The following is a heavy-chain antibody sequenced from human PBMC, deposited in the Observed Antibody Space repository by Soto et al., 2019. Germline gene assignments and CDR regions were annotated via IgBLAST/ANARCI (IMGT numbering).Heavy chain of an antibody. CDR3: ARALGRRGYSGYDPYFDY. Sequence: SETLSLTCTVSGGSISSYYWSWIRQPPGKGLEWIGYIYYSGSTNYNPSLKSRVTISVDTSKNQFSLKLSSVTAADTAVYYCARALGRRGYSGYDPYFDYWGQGTLVTGLL. CDR1: GGSISSYY. CDR2: IYYSGST. J-gene: IGHJ4*02. V-gene: IGHV4-59*01. D-gene: IGHD5-12*01.